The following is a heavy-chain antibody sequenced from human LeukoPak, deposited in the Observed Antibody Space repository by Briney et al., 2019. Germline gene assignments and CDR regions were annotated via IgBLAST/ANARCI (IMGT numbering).Heavy chain of an antibody. Sequence: GASVKVSCKTSGYTFRYYGINWVRQAPGQGLEWMGWISPYKGNTNYAQKFQGRVTMTTDTSTSTAYMELSRLRSDDTAVYYCASSYGDYLIFDYWGQGTLVTVSS. CDR1: GYTFRYYG. CDR3: ASSYGDYLIFDY. D-gene: IGHD4-17*01. J-gene: IGHJ4*02. CDR2: ISPYKGNT. V-gene: IGHV1-18*01.